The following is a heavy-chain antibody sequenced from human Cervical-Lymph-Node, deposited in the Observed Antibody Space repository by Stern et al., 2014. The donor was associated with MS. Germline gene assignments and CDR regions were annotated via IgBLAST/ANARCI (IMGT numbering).Heavy chain of an antibody. J-gene: IGHJ2*01. Sequence: QVQLQESGPGLVKPSQTLSLTCTISGGSINSYYWSWIRQHPGKGLEWIGYIYYSGYTYYNPSLENRVVISVDASKNQFSLKLTSVTAADTAVYYFARDATKPTPGYFDLWGRGTLVTVSS. CDR3: ARDATKPTPGYFDL. D-gene: IGHD2-8*01. CDR1: GGSINSYY. CDR2: IYYSGYT. V-gene: IGHV4-31*03.